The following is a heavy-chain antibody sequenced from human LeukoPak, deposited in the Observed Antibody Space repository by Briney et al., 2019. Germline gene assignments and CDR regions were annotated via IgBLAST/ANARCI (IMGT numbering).Heavy chain of an antibody. V-gene: IGHV3-30*04. Sequence: GGSLRLSCAASGFTFSSYAMHWVRHAPGKGLERVAVISYDGSNKYYADSVKGRFTISRDNSKNTVYLQMNSLRAEDTAVYYCAKDRCSNGVGCYYYYMDVWGKGTTVTISS. CDR2: ISYDGSNK. D-gene: IGHD2-8*01. J-gene: IGHJ6*03. CDR3: AKDRCSNGVGCYYYYMDV. CDR1: GFTFSSYA.